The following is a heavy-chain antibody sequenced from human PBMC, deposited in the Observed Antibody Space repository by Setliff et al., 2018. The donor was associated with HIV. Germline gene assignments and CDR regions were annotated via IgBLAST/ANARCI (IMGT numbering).Heavy chain of an antibody. Sequence: SETLSLTCTVSGASISGYFWTWMRQVPGKGLEWLGYINYGGETNYNPSLRRRVTISIDTSTNQFSLKIDSMTASDTAIYYCARHAAATISSVWYANAAFDVWGQGTGVTVSS. CDR3: ARHAAATISSVWYANAAFDV. CDR1: GASISGYF. CDR2: INYGGET. V-gene: IGHV4-59*08. D-gene: IGHD3-22*01. J-gene: IGHJ3*01.